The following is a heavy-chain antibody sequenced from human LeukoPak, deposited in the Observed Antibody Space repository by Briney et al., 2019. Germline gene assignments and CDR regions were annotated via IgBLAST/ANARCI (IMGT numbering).Heavy chain of an antibody. Sequence: PGGSLKLSCAASGFTFSGSDIHWVRQASGKGLEWVGHIRSKTNNYATADAASVKGRFTFSRDDSKNTAHIQMNSLKTEDTAVYYCTRHNYDRSGYGAFDIWGQGTMVTVSS. CDR2: IRSKTNNYAT. V-gene: IGHV3-73*01. D-gene: IGHD3-22*01. J-gene: IGHJ3*02. CDR1: GFTFSGSD. CDR3: TRHNYDRSGYGAFDI.